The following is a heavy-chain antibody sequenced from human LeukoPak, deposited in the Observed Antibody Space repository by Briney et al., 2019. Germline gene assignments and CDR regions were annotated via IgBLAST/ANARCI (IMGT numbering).Heavy chain of an antibody. CDR2: INAGNGNT. D-gene: IGHD6-13*01. V-gene: IGHV1-3*01. Sequence: GASVKVSCKASGYTFTSYAMHWVRQAPGQRLEWMGWINAGNGNTKYSQKFQGRVTITRDTSASTAYMELSSLRSEDTAVYYCARDTSGYSSSWYYFDYWGQGTLVTVSS. J-gene: IGHJ4*02. CDR3: ARDTSGYSSSWYYFDY. CDR1: GYTFTSYA.